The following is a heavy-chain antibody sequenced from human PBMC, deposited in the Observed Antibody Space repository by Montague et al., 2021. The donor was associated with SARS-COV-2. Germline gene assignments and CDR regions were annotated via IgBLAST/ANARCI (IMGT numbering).Heavy chain of an antibody. CDR3: TQERGPGRTARHYFDY. CDR1: GDSVSSHIAA. J-gene: IGHJ4*02. Sequence: CAISGDSVSSHIAAWNWIRQSPSRGLEWLGRTYYRSKWYNDYAVSVRSRITISPDTSKNQFSLQLNSVTPEDTAVYYCTQERGPGRTARHYFDYWGQGTLVTVSS. CDR2: TYYRSKWYN. D-gene: IGHD3-10*01. V-gene: IGHV6-1*01.